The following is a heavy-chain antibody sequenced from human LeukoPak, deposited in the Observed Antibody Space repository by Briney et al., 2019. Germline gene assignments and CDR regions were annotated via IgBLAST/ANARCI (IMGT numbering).Heavy chain of an antibody. CDR2: ISAGGSTP. V-gene: IGHV3-23*01. J-gene: IGHJ4*02. Sequence: GGSLRLSCAASGFSFSTYAMSWVRQAPGKGLEWVSAISAGGSTPYYADSVKGRFTISRDNFNNTLYLQVSSLRAEDTATYYCATYDGAYWGQGTLVIVSS. CDR1: GFSFSTYA. CDR3: ATYDGAY. D-gene: IGHD3-16*01.